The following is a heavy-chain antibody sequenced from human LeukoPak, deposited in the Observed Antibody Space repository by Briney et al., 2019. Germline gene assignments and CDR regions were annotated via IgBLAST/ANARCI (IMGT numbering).Heavy chain of an antibody. J-gene: IGHJ4*02. V-gene: IGHV1-2*02. CDR2: INPNSGGT. CDR3: ARAPLDTAMDTLFFDY. CDR1: GYTFTDYY. Sequence: ASVKVSCKASGYTFTDYYMHWVRQAPGQGLEWVGWINPNSGGTNYAQKFQGRVTMTRDTSISTAYMELTRLKSDDTAVFYCARAPLDTAMDTLFFDYWGQGTLVTVSS. D-gene: IGHD5-18*01.